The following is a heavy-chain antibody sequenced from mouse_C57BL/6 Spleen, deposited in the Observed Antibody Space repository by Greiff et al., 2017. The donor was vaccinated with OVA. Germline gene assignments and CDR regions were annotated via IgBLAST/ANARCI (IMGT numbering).Heavy chain of an antibody. J-gene: IGHJ4*01. V-gene: IGHV1-42*01. D-gene: IGHD1-1*01. CDR3: ARLGGNYAMDY. CDR2: INPSTGGT. Sequence: VHVKQSGPELVKPGASVKISCKASGYSFTGYYMNWVKQSPEKSLEWIGEINPSTGGTTSNQKFKAKATLTVDKSSSTAYMQLKSLTSEDSAVYYCARLGGNYAMDYWGQGTSVTVSS. CDR1: GYSFTGYY.